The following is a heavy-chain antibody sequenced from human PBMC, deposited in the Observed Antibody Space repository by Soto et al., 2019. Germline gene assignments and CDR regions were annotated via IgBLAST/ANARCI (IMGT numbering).Heavy chain of an antibody. CDR1: GDSVSSNSAA. J-gene: IGHJ4*02. Sequence: TLSLTCAISGDSVSSNSAAWNWIRQSPSRGLEWLGRTYYRSKWYNDYAVSVKSRITINPDTSKNQFSLQPNSVTPEDTAVYYCARDLTAVAGTPLYFDYWGQGTLVTVSS. CDR2: TYYRSKWYN. D-gene: IGHD6-19*01. V-gene: IGHV6-1*01. CDR3: ARDLTAVAGTPLYFDY.